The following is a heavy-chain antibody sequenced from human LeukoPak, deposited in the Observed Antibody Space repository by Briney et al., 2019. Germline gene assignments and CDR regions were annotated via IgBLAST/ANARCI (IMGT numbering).Heavy chain of an antibody. CDR3: AKDWHILTGRNCFDP. J-gene: IGHJ5*02. Sequence: ASVKVSCKASGYTFTNYGISLVRQAPGQGLEWMGWVSSYNGDTNYAQKFQGRVTMSTDTSTTTAYMELRSLRFDDTAIYYCAKDWHILTGRNCFDPWGQGTLVAVSS. CDR1: GYTFTNYG. V-gene: IGHV1-18*01. CDR2: VSSYNGDT. D-gene: IGHD3-9*01.